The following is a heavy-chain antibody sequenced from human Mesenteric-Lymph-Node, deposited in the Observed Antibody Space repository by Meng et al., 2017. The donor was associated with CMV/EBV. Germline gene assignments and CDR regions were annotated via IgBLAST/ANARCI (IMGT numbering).Heavy chain of an antibody. CDR2: IYWDDDK. J-gene: IGHJ1*01. D-gene: IGHD3-10*01. V-gene: IGHV2-5*02. CDR3: ARMGGSGSDLQ. Sequence: QITLKESGPTLVIPTHTLTLTCTFSGFSLSTYGVGIDWILHPPGKALELLALIYWDDDKRYNPSLKSRLTITKDTSKNQVFLTMTNMDPVDTATYYCARMGGSGSDLQWGQGALVTVSS. CDR1: GFSLSTYGVG.